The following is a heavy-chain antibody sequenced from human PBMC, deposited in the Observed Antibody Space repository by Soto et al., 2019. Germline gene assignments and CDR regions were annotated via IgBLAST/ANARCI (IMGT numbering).Heavy chain of an antibody. CDR1: GYTFTSYG. V-gene: IGHV1-18*04. D-gene: IGHD3-9*01. CDR2: ISAYNGNT. Sequence: ASVKVSCKASGYTFTSYGISWVLQAPGQGLEWMGWISAYNGNTNHAQKLQGRVTMTTDTSTSTAYMELRSLRSDDTAVYYCARDRGTIPPGCYANLSIRGMDVWGQGXAVTVSS. J-gene: IGHJ6*02. CDR3: ARDRGTIPPGCYANLSIRGMDV.